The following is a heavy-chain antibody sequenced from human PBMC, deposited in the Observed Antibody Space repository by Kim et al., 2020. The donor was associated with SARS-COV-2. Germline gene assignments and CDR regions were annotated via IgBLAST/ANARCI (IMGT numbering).Heavy chain of an antibody. D-gene: IGHD3-16*01. CDR1: GGSFSGYY. Sequence: SETLSLTCAVYGGSFSGYYWSWIRQPPGKGLEWIGEINHSGSTNYNPSLKSRVTISVDTSKNQFSLKLSSVTAADTAVYYCARAVTHGYTGYYMDVWGKGTTVTVSS. CDR3: ARAVTHGYTGYYMDV. J-gene: IGHJ6*03. V-gene: IGHV4-34*01. CDR2: INHSGST.